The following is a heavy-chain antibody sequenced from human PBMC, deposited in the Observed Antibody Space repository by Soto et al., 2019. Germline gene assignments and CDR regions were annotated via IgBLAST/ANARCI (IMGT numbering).Heavy chain of an antibody. CDR2: IYYSGST. D-gene: IGHD2-15*01. Sequence: QVQLQESGPGLVKPSQTLSLTCTVSGGSISSGGYYWSWIRQHPGKGLEWIGYIYYSGSTYYNPSLKSRVTISADTSKNQFSLKLSSVTAADTAVYYCAREGNSGYCSGGSCSGDAFDIWGQGTMVTVSS. J-gene: IGHJ3*02. CDR1: GGSISSGGYY. V-gene: IGHV4-31*03. CDR3: AREGNSGYCSGGSCSGDAFDI.